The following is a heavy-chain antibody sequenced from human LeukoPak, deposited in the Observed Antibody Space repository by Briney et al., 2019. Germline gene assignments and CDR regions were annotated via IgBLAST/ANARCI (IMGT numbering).Heavy chain of an antibody. CDR1: GFTFSNYA. CDR2: ITGSGTNT. Sequence: GASLRLSCVASGFTFSNYAMSWVRQAPGKGLEWVSAITGSGTNTYYADSVKGRFTISRDNSKNTVFLQINSLRHEDTAIYYCVIWGDYDVLTGHYVPDYWGQGTLVTVSS. J-gene: IGHJ4*02. D-gene: IGHD3-9*01. CDR3: VIWGDYDVLTGHYVPDY. V-gene: IGHV3-23*01.